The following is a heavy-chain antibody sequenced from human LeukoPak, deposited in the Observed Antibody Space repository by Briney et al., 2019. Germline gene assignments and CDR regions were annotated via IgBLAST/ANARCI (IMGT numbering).Heavy chain of an antibody. J-gene: IGHJ4*02. V-gene: IGHV4-4*07. CDR1: GGSISDDY. Sequence: SETLSLTCTVSGGSISDDYWSWIRQPAGKGLEWIGRIYSSGSTTYNPSLKSRVTMSVDTAKNQFSLILSSVTAADTAVYYCARDRGDLGNFDYWGQGTLVTVSS. CDR2: IYSSGST. D-gene: IGHD3-10*01. CDR3: ARDRGDLGNFDY.